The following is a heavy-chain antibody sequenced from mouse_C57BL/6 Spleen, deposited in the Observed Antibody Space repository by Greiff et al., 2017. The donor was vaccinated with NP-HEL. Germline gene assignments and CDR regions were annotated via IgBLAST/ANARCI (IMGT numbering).Heavy chain of an antibody. CDR3: ARKGLSDYDYEGGVDY. CDR1: GYSITSGYY. V-gene: IGHV3-6*01. CDR2: ISYDGSN. D-gene: IGHD2-4*01. Sequence: QLQQSGPGLVKPSQSLSLTCSVTGYSITSGYYWNWIRQFPGNKLEWMGYISYDGSNNYNPSLKNRISITRDTSKNQFFLKLNSVTTEDTATYYCARKGLSDYDYEGGVDYWGQGTTLTVSS. J-gene: IGHJ2*01.